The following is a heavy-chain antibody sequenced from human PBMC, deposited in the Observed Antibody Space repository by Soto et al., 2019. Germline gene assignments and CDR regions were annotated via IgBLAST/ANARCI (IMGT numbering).Heavy chain of an antibody. CDR1: GGTFSTYA. CDR2: IIPIFGTA. CDR3: AREIFGVIISGGRDAFDI. Sequence: QVQLVQSGAEVKKPGSSVKVSCKASGGTFSTYAISWVRQAPGQGLEWMGGIIPIFGTAKYAQKFQGRVRITADESTSTAYMELSSLRSEDTAGYYCAREIFGVIISGGRDAFDIWGQGTMVTVSS. J-gene: IGHJ3*02. V-gene: IGHV1-69*01. D-gene: IGHD3-3*01.